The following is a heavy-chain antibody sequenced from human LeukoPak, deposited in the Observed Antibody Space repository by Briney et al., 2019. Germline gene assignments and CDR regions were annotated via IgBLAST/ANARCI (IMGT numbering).Heavy chain of an antibody. D-gene: IGHD3-22*01. CDR2: ISSSSSYI. CDR1: GFTFSSYS. V-gene: IGHV3-21*01. J-gene: IGHJ4*02. CDR3: ASGHYYDSSGYYYVLDDFDY. Sequence: GGSLRLSCAASGFTFSSYSMNWVRQAPGKGPEWVSSISSSSSYIYYADPVKGRFTISRDNAKNSLYLQMNSLRAEDTAVYYCASGHYYDSSGYYYVLDDFDYWGQGTLVTVSS.